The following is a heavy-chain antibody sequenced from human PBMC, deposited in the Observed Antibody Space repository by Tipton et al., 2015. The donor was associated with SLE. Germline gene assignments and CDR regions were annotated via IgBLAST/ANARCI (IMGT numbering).Heavy chain of an antibody. CDR3: ARDRSGDFDY. J-gene: IGHJ4*02. Sequence: TLSLTCTVSGGSISSGSYYWSWIRQPAGKGLEWIGYIYYSGITNYNPSLKSRVTISVDTSKNKFSLKLSSVTAADTAVYYCARDRSGDFDYWGQGTLVTVSS. CDR1: GGSISSGSYY. V-gene: IGHV4-61*09. CDR2: IYYSGIT. D-gene: IGHD1-14*01.